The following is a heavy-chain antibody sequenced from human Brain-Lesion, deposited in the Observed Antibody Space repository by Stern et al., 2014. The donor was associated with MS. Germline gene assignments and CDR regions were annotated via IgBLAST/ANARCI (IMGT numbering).Heavy chain of an antibody. V-gene: IGHV1-24*01. J-gene: IGHJ6*02. CDR3: ATDRDDFRSGYSAPTKGYGLDV. CDR1: GYTLTEYY. Sequence: QVQLVQSGAEVKKPGASVKVSCKVSGYTLTEYYMDWVRQAPGKGLEWMGGFYPENGEKIYAQKCQGRVTMPEVTSTDTAYMELSSLRSEDTAVYYCATDRDDFRSGYSAPTKGYGLDVWGQGTTVTVSS. CDR2: FYPENGEK. D-gene: IGHD3-3*01.